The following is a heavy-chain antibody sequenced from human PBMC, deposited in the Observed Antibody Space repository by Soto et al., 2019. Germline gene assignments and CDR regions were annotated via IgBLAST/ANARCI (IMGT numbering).Heavy chain of an antibody. CDR3: ARVRPGFGSIDY. Sequence: PSETLSLTCTVSGGSISSGDYYWSWIRQPPGKGLEWIGYIYYSGSTYYNPSLKSRVTIPVDTSKNQFSLKLSSVTAADTAVYYCARVRPGFGSIDYWGQGTLVTVSS. V-gene: IGHV4-30-4*01. CDR1: GGSISSGDYY. J-gene: IGHJ4*02. D-gene: IGHD3-10*01. CDR2: IYYSGST.